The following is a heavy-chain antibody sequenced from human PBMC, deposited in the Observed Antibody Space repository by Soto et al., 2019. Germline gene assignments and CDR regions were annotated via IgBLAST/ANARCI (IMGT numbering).Heavy chain of an antibody. V-gene: IGHV6-1*01. CDR2: TYYRSKWYN. CDR3: ARERYSSSPNYYYYYGMDV. D-gene: IGHD6-6*01. CDR1: EDSVSSNSAA. J-gene: IGHJ6*02. Sequence: SQTLSLTCTISEDSVSSNSAAWNWIRQSPSRGLEWLGRTYYRSKWYNDYAVSVKSRITINPDTSKNQFSLQLNSVTPEDTAVYYCARERYSSSPNYYYYYGMDVWGQGTTVTVSS.